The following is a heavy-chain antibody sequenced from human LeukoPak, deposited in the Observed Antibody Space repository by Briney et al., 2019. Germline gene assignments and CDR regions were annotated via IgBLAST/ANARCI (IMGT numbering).Heavy chain of an antibody. D-gene: IGHD3-10*01. CDR3: ASIYGSGSYSIDY. CDR1: GVSISSYY. Sequence: SETLSLTCTVSGVSISSYYWSWIRQPPGKGLEWIGYIYYSGSTNYNPSLKSRVTISVDTSKNQFSLKLGSVTAADTAVYYCASIYGSGSYSIDYWGQGTLVTVSS. J-gene: IGHJ4*02. CDR2: IYYSGST. V-gene: IGHV4-59*01.